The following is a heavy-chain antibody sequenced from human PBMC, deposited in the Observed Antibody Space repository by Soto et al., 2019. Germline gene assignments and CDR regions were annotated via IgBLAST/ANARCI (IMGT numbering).Heavy chain of an antibody. V-gene: IGHV3-23*01. CDR2: ISGSGGST. J-gene: IGHJ4*02. Sequence: PGGSLRLSCAASGSTFSSYAMSWVRQAPGKGLEWVSAISGSGGSTYYADSVKGRFTISRDNSKNTPYLQMNSLRAEDTAVYYCAPQPHQAVPVGFDYWGQGTLVTVSS. CDR1: GSTFSSYA. CDR3: APQPHQAVPVGFDY. D-gene: IGHD1-1*01.